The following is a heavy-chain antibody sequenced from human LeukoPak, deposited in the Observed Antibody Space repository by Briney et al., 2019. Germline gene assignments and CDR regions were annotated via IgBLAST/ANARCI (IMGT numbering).Heavy chain of an antibody. CDR2: ISSNSSTT. CDR3: ARAIELAVAGINWFDP. V-gene: IGHV3-48*01. Sequence: GGSLRLSCAASGFTFSSYSMNWVRQAPGKGLEWVSYISSNSSTTYYADSVKGRFTISRDNAKNSLYLQMNSLRAEDTAVYYCARAIELAVAGINWFDPWGQGTLVTVSS. CDR1: GFTFSSYS. D-gene: IGHD6-19*01. J-gene: IGHJ5*02.